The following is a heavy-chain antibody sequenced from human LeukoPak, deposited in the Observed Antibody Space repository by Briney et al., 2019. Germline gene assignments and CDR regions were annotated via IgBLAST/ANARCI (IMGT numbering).Heavy chain of an antibody. CDR1: GYTFTGYY. J-gene: IGHJ4*02. V-gene: IGHV1-2*06. CDR3: ARAPGMEWLPDY. Sequence: ASVKVSCKASGYTFTGYYMHWVRQAPGQGLEWMGRINPNSGGTNYAQKFQGRVTMTRDTSISTACMELSRLRSDDTAVYYCARAPGMEWLPDYWGQGTLVTVSS. CDR2: INPNSGGT. D-gene: IGHD3-3*01.